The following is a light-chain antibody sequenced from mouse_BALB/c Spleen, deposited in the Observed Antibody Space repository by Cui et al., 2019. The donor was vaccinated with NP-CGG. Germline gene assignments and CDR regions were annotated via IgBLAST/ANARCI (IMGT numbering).Light chain of an antibody. V-gene: IGLV1*01. CDR2: GTN. CDR3: ALWYSNHWV. J-gene: IGLJ1*01. Sequence: QAVVTQASALTTSPGETVTFTCRSSTGAVTTSNYANWVQEKPDHLFTGLIGGTNNRTPGVPARFSCSLIGDKAALTITGAQTEDEAIYFCALWYSNHWVFGGGTKLTVL. CDR1: TGAVTTSNY.